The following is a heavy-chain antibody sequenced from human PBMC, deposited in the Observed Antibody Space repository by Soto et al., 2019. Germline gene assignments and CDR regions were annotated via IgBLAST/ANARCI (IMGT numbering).Heavy chain of an antibody. Sequence: QINLKESGPTLVKPTQTLTLTCSFSGFSLTTAGVGVGWVRQSPGEALEWLALIYWDDDERYSPSLKTRLTITKNPTKNQINQIKNKMAPEDTATYYCAHSRNLITEDAQVGDFDYWGQGTLVTVSS. J-gene: IGHJ4*02. CDR1: GFSLTTAGVG. V-gene: IGHV2-5*02. CDR2: IYWDDDE. CDR3: AHSRNLITEDAQVGDFDY. D-gene: IGHD3-10*01.